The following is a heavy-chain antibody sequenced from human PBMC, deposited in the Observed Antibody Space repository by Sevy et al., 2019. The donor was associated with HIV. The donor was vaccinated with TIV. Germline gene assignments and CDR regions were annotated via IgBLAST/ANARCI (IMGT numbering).Heavy chain of an antibody. D-gene: IGHD3-10*01. CDR2: IWYDGSSK. CDR3: ATNMVHAGAYDSYFNF. J-gene: IGHJ4*02. CDR1: QFNFDTYA. Sequence: GGSLRLSCVASQFNFDTYAIHWVRQAPGKGLEWVAMIWYDGSSKDYAESVKGRLAISRDNSQNTAFLQMNSLRAEDTGVYYCATNMVHAGAYDSYFNFWGQGSLVTVSS. V-gene: IGHV3-33*01.